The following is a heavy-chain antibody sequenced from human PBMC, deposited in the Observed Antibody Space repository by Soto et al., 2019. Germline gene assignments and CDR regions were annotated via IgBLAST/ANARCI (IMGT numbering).Heavy chain of an antibody. J-gene: IGHJ4*02. CDR3: ATFPSVTTFYFDY. Sequence: ASVKVSCKASGYTFTGYYMHWVRQAPGQGLEWMGWINPNSGGTNYAQKFQGRVTMTRDTSISTAYMELSRLRSDDTAVYYCATFPSVTTFYFDYWGQGTLVTVSS. CDR1: GYTFTGYY. CDR2: INPNSGGT. D-gene: IGHD4-17*01. V-gene: IGHV1-2*02.